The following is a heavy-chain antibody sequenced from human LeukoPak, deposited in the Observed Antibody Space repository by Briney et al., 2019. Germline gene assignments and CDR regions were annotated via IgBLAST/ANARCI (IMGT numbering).Heavy chain of an antibody. V-gene: IGHV3-23*01. CDR1: GFTFSSYA. Sequence: PGGSLRLSCAASGFTFSSYAVTWVRQAPGKGLEWVSGITGRGDTTFYADSVKGRFTISRDNSKNTLYLQTHSLRAEDTAVYYCVKDYSTIPAAANPLFDYWGQGALVTVSS. CDR3: VKDYSTIPAAANPLFDY. D-gene: IGHD6-13*01. J-gene: IGHJ4*02. CDR2: ITGRGDTT.